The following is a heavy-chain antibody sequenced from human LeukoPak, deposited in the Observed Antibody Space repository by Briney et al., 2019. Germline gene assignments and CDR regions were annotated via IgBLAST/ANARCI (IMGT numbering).Heavy chain of an antibody. CDR1: GGSISSGSYY. V-gene: IGHV4-61*02. CDR2: IYTSGST. J-gene: IGHJ5*02. Sequence: PSETLSLTCTVSGGSISSGSYYWSWIRQPAGKGLEWIGRIYTSGSTNYNPSLKSRVTISVDTSKNQFSLKLSSVTAADTAVYYCARSYGSGSYGWFDPWGQGTLVTVSS. D-gene: IGHD3-10*01. CDR3: ARSYGSGSYGWFDP.